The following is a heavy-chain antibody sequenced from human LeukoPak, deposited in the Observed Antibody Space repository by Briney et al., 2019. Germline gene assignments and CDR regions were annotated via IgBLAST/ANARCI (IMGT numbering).Heavy chain of an antibody. Sequence: SVKVSCKASGGTFSSYAISWVRQAPGQGLEWMGRIIPILGIANYAQKFQGRVTITADKSTSTAYMELSSLRSEDTAVYYCARSYYYDSGGYYYGMDVWGQGTTVTVSS. CDR2: IIPILGIA. D-gene: IGHD3-22*01. CDR3: ARSYYYDSGGYYYGMDV. V-gene: IGHV1-69*04. CDR1: GGTFSSYA. J-gene: IGHJ6*02.